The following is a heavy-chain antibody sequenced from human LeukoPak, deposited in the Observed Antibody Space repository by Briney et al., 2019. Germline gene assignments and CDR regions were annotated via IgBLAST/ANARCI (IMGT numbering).Heavy chain of an antibody. CDR3: ARGKLTFDP. CDR1: GYSFSTYW. Sequence: GESLKISCTASGYSFSTYWIGWVRQMPGKGLEWMGIIYPADSETIYSPSFQGQVTISADKSTSTAYLRWSSLKASDTAIYYCARGKLTFDPWGQGTLVTVSS. V-gene: IGHV5-51*01. J-gene: IGHJ5*02. CDR2: IYPADSET. D-gene: IGHD4/OR15-4a*01.